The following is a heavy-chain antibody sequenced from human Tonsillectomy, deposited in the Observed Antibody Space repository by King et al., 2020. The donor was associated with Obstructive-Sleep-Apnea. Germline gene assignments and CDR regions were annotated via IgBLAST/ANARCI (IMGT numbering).Heavy chain of an antibody. V-gene: IGHV4-34*01. CDR2: INHSGST. D-gene: IGHD2-15*01. Sequence: VQLQQWGAGLLKPSETLSLTCAVYGGSFSGYYWSWIRQPPGKGLEWIGEINHSGSTNYNPSLKIRVTISVDTSKNQFSLKLSSVTAPDTAVYYCARGDCSGGSCYVPYYYGMDVWGQGTTVTVSS. CDR1: GGSFSGYY. CDR3: ARGDCSGGSCYVPYYYGMDV. J-gene: IGHJ6*02.